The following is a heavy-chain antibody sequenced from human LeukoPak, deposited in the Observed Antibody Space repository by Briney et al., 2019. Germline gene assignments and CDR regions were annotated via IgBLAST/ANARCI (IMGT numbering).Heavy chain of an antibody. J-gene: IGHJ6*03. Sequence: GGSLRLSCAASGFTFSSYAMHWVRQAPGKGLEWVAVISYDGSNKYYADSVKGRFTISRDNSKNTLYLQMNSLRAEDTAVYYCARNEFSDYYYYMDVWGKGTTVTVSS. CDR3: ARNEFSDYYYYMDV. D-gene: IGHD1-26*01. V-gene: IGHV3-30*04. CDR1: GFTFSSYA. CDR2: ISYDGSNK.